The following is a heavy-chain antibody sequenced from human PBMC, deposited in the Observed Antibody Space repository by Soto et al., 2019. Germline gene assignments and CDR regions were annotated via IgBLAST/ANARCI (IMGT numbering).Heavy chain of an antibody. CDR3: ARQAVVHNWFDP. CDR1: GGSISSYY. J-gene: IGHJ5*02. CDR2: IYDSGTT. D-gene: IGHD2-15*01. V-gene: IGHV4-59*08. Sequence: QVQLQESGPGLVKPSETLSLTCTVSGGSISSYYWSWIRQPPGKGLEWIGYIYDSGTTNYNPSLKSRVTTSVDKPKNQFSLKLTSVTAADTAVYYCARQAVVHNWFDPWGQGTLVTVSS.